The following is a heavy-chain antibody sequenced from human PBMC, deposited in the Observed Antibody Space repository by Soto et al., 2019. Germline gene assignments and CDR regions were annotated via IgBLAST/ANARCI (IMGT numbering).Heavy chain of an antibody. CDR2: IYYSGST. J-gene: IGHJ4*02. D-gene: IGHD1-7*01. CDR1: GGSISSYY. V-gene: IGHV4-59*01. CDR3: ARDSITGTRYDY. Sequence: PSETLSLTCTVSGGSISSYYWSWIRQPPGKGLEWIGYIYYSGSTNYNPSLKSRVTISVDTSKNQFSLKLSSVTAADTAVYYCARDSITGTRYDYWGQGTLVTVSS.